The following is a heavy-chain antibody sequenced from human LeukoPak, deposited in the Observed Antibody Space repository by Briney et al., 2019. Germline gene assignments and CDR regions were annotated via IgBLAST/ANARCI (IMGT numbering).Heavy chain of an antibody. Sequence: GGSLRLSCAASGFTFSSYSMNWVRQAPGKGLEWVSSISSSSSYIYYADSVKGRFTISRDNAKNSLYLQMNSLRAEDTAVYYCARSSYGGNRYYYMDVWGKGTTVTVSS. D-gene: IGHD5-18*01. V-gene: IGHV3-21*01. J-gene: IGHJ6*03. CDR3: ARSSYGGNRYYYMDV. CDR2: ISSSSSYI. CDR1: GFTFSSYS.